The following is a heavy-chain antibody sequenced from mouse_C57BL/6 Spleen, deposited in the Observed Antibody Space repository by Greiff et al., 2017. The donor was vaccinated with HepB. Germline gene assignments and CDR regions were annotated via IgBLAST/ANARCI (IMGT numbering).Heavy chain of an antibody. J-gene: IGHJ1*03. D-gene: IGHD1-1*01. CDR1: GFTFTDYY. Sequence: EVKLVESGGGLVQPGGSLSLSCAASGFTFTDYYMSWVRQPPGKALEWLGFIRNKANGYTTEYSASVKGRFTISRDNSQSILYLQMNALRAEDSATYYCARYTPYYYGSSPYWYFDVWGTGTTVTVSS. CDR3: ARYTPYYYGSSPYWYFDV. V-gene: IGHV7-3*01. CDR2: IRNKANGYTT.